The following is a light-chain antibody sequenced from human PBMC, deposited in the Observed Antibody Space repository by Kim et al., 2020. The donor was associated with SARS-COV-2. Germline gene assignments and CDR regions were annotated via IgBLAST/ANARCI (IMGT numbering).Light chain of an antibody. CDR1: KLGDKY. CDR2: QDS. Sequence: SYELTQPPSVSVSPGQTASITCSGYKLGDKYISWYQHKPGQSPVVVIYQDSQRPSGIPERFSGSNSGNTATLTISETQAMDEADYYCLAWDSSTHNYVFG. V-gene: IGLV3-1*01. CDR3: LAWDSSTHNYV. J-gene: IGLJ1*01.